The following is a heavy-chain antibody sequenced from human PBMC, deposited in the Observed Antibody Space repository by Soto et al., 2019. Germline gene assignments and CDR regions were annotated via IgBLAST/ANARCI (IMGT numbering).Heavy chain of an antibody. CDR2: IYYRGIA. Sequence: QVQLQESGPGLVKPSETLSLTCTVSGGSISPYSWNWIRQPPGKGLEWLGYIYYRGIANYNPSVNSRVTISLDTSKNQFYLKLSSVTAADTAVYYCAREAQDFSYGMDVWGQGTTVTVSS. J-gene: IGHJ6*02. CDR3: AREAQDFSYGMDV. CDR1: GGSISPYS. V-gene: IGHV4-59*01.